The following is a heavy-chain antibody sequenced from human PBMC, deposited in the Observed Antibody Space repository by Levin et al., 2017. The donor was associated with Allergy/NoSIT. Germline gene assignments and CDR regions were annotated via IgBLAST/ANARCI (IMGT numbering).Heavy chain of an antibody. CDR3: ARCRGDCLPAL. CDR1: GGSIGTYY. CDR2: VYYTGST. D-gene: IGHD2-21*02. Sequence: SETLSLTCTVSGGSIGTYYWTWIRRPPGKGLEWIGYVYYTGSTKYNPSLKSRATLSVDTSKNQFSLKLSSVTAADTAVYYCARCRGDCLPALWGQGTLVTVSS. J-gene: IGHJ1*01. V-gene: IGHV4-59*01.